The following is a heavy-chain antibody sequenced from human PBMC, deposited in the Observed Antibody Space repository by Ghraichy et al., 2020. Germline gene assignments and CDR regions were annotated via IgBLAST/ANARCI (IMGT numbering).Heavy chain of an antibody. CDR2: ISYDGSNK. J-gene: IGHJ2*01. Sequence: KELELVAVISYDGSNKYYADSVKGRFTISRDTSKNTLYLQMNSLRAEDTAVYYCAKDRMSVNWYFDLWGRGTL. CDR3: AKDRMSVNWYFDL. V-gene: IGHV3-30*18.